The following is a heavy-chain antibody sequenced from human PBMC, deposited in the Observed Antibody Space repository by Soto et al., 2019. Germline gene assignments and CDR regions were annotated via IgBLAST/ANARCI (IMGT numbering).Heavy chain of an antibody. D-gene: IGHD4-17*01. V-gene: IGHV3-23*01. CDR2: ISGSGGST. CDR3: AKDQRTTVTSIYYYGMDV. CDR1: GFTFSSYA. J-gene: IGHJ6*02. Sequence: GGSLRLSCAASGFTFSSYAMSWVRQAPGKGLEWVSAISGSGGSTYYADSVKGRFTISRDNSKNTLYLQMNSLRAEDTAVYYCAKDQRTTVTSIYYYGMDVWGQGTTVTVSS.